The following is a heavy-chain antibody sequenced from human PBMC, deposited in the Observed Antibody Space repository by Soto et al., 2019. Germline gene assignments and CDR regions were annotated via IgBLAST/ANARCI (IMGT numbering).Heavy chain of an antibody. D-gene: IGHD3-3*01. V-gene: IGHV4-34*01. CDR3: ARGHYDFWSGYSPLDY. CDR1: GGSFSGYY. CDR2: INHSGST. Sequence: PSETLSLTCAVYGGSFSGYYWSWIRQPPGKGLEWIGEINHSGSTNYNPSLKSRVTISVDTSKNQFSLKLSSVTAADTAVYYCARGHYDFWSGYSPLDYWGQATLVTVSS. J-gene: IGHJ4*02.